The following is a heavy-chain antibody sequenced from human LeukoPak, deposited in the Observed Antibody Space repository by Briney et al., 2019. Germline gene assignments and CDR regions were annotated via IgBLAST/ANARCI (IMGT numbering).Heavy chain of an antibody. J-gene: IGHJ4*02. D-gene: IGHD4-17*01. CDR1: GFTFNSYS. CDR3: ARGTVTSHDY. V-gene: IGHV3-21*01. CDR2: ISSSSSYI. Sequence: SGGSLRLSCAASGFTFNSYSMNWVRQAPGKGLEWFSSISSSSSYIYYADSVKGRFTISRDNAKNSLYLQMNSLRAEDTAVYYCARGTVTSHDYWGQGTLVTVSS.